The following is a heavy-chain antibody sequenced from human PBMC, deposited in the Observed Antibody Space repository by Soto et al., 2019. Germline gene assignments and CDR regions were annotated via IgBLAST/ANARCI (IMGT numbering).Heavy chain of an antibody. CDR1: GGSFSGYY. V-gene: IGHV4-34*01. CDR2: INHSGST. Sequence: PSETLSLTCAVYGGSFSGYYWSWIRQPPGKGLEWIGEINHSGSTNYNPSLKSRVTISVDTSKNQFSLKLSSVTAADTAVYYCARGMGIAAAGTRPFDYWGQGTLVTVSS. D-gene: IGHD6-13*01. J-gene: IGHJ4*02. CDR3: ARGMGIAAAGTRPFDY.